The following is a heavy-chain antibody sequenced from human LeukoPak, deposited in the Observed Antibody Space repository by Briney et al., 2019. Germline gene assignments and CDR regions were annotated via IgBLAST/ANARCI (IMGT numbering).Heavy chain of an antibody. CDR3: ASQGGLLWFGELSGGMDV. CDR2: ISYDGINK. J-gene: IGHJ6*02. V-gene: IGHV3-30-3*01. CDR1: GFTFSSYA. D-gene: IGHD3-10*01. Sequence: GGSLRLSCAASGFTFSSYAMDWVRQAPGKGLEWVAVISYDGINKYYADSVKGRFTISRDNSKNTLYLQMNSLRAEDTAVYYCASQGGLLWFGELSGGMDVWGQGTTVTVSS.